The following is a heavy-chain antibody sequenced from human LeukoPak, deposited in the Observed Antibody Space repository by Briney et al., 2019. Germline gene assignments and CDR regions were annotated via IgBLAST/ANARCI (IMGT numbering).Heavy chain of an antibody. D-gene: IGHD5-18*01. V-gene: IGHV3-21*01. CDR3: AMPGYSYGYVYY. Sequence: PGGSLRLSCAASGFTFSSYSMNWVRQAPGKGLEWVSSISSSSSYIYYADSVKGRFTISRDNAKNSLYLQMNSLRAEDTAVYYCAMPGYSYGYVYYWGQGTLVTVSS. CDR1: GFTFSSYS. J-gene: IGHJ4*02. CDR2: ISSSSSYI.